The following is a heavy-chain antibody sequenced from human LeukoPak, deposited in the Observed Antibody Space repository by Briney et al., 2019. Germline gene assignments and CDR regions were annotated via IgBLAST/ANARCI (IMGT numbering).Heavy chain of an antibody. D-gene: IGHD4-23*01. J-gene: IGHJ4*02. Sequence: GASLRISCKGSGYSITSYWISWVRQMPGKGLEWMGRIDPSDTYTNYSPSFQGHVTISADKSISTAYLQWSSLKASDTVMYYCARHVRGYGGNSGRDYWGQGTLVTVSS. CDR3: ARHVRGYGGNSGRDY. CDR2: IDPSDTYT. CDR1: GYSITSYW. V-gene: IGHV5-10-1*01.